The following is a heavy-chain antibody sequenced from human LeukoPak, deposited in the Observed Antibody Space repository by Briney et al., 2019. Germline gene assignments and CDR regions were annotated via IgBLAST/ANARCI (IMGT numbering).Heavy chain of an antibody. V-gene: IGHV4-34*01. J-gene: IGHJ4*02. CDR3: ARGPPRDYSSSGFYYNY. CDR2: INHSGST. Sequence: SETLSLTCAIYGGSFSGSYWSWIRQPPGKGLEWIGEINHSGSTNYNPSLESRVTISEDTSKNQISLKLRSVTAADTAVNYCARGPPRDYSSSGFYYNYWGQGTLVTVSS. CDR1: GGSFSGSY. D-gene: IGHD3-22*01.